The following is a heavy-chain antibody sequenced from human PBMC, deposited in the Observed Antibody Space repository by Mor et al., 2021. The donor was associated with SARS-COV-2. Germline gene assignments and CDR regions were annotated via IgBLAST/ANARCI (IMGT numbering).Heavy chain of an antibody. CDR3: ARVLKGRRWELRGAFDI. V-gene: IGHV4-39*07. J-gene: IGHJ3*02. Sequence: NPSLKSRVTISIDMSKNQFSLKLSSVTAADTAVYYCARVLKGRRWELRGAFDIWGQGTMVTVSS. D-gene: IGHD1-26*01.